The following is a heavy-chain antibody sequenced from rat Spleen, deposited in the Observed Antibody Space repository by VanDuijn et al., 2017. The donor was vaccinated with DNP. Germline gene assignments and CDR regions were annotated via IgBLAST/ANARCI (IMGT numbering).Heavy chain of an antibody. CDR2: MSPTTRSS. V-gene: IGHV5-27*01. D-gene: IGHD1-1*01. J-gene: IGHJ4*01. Sequence: EVQLVESGGGLVQPGRSLRLSCVASGFSFRDYDMAWVRQAPTKGLEWVACMSPTTRSSYYRDSVRGRFTISRDNAKSTLYLQMNSLRSEDTATYYCARDPAWCAMDAWGQGTSVTVSS. CDR3: ARDPAWCAMDA. CDR1: GFSFRDYD.